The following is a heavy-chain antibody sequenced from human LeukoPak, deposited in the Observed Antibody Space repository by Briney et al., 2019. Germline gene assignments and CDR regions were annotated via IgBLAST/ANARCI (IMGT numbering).Heavy chain of an antibody. D-gene: IGHD1-26*01. CDR3: ARALRELPYYFDY. CDR1: GGSISSYY. V-gene: IGHV4-59*01. Sequence: SETLSLTCTVSGGSISSYYWSWIRQPPGKGLEWIGYIYYSGSTNYNPSLKSRATISVDTSKNQFSLKLSSVTAADTAVYYCARALRELPYYFDYWGQGTLVTVSS. J-gene: IGHJ4*02. CDR2: IYYSGST.